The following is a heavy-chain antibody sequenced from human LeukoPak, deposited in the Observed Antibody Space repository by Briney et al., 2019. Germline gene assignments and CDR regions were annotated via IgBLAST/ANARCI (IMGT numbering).Heavy chain of an antibody. CDR1: GGTFSSYT. D-gene: IGHD2-2*02. Sequence: ASVKVSCKASGGTFSSYTISWVRQAPGQGLEWMGRIIPILGIANYAQKFQGRVTITADKSTSTAYMELSSLRSEDTAVYYCAGSAYPNGGLNWFDPWGQGTLVTVSS. V-gene: IGHV1-69*02. CDR2: IIPILGIA. CDR3: AGSAYPNGGLNWFDP. J-gene: IGHJ5*02.